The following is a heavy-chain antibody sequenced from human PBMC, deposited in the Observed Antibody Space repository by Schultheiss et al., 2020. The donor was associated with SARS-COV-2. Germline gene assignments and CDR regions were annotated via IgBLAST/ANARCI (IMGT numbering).Heavy chain of an antibody. Sequence: GGSLRLSCAASGFTFSSYSMNWVRQAPGKGLEWVAVIWYDGSNKYYADSVKGRFTISRDNSKNTLYLQMNSLRAEDTAVYYCARDWYSSSWYGEYYYYGMDVWGQGTTVTVSS. CDR3: ARDWYSSSWYGEYYYYGMDV. D-gene: IGHD6-13*01. V-gene: IGHV3-33*08. CDR1: GFTFSSYS. J-gene: IGHJ6*02. CDR2: IWYDGSNK.